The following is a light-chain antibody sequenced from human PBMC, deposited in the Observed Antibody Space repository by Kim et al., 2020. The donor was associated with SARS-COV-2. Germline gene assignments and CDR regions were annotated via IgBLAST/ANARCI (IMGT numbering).Light chain of an antibody. V-gene: IGLV2-14*03. CDR3: SSYTSSSTVI. J-gene: IGLJ2*01. CDR2: DLS. CDR1: SSDVGGYNY. Sequence: GQSITISCTGTSSDVGGYNYVSGYQQHPGKAPQLIIYDLSNRPSGVANRFSGSKSGNTASLTISGLQAEDDADYYCSSYTSSSTVIFGGGTQLTVL.